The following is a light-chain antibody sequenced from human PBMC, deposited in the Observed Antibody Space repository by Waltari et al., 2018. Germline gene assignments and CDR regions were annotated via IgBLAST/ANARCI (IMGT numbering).Light chain of an antibody. CDR3: QQYDSFPLT. J-gene: IGKJ4*01. CDR2: GAS. CDR1: QSISSIY. Sequence: PGERVTLSCRASQSISSIYLAWYQQTPGQAPRLLISGASSRSTGIPDRFSGSGSGTDFTLTISRLEPEDFAVFYCQQYDSFPLTFGGGTKVEIK. V-gene: IGKV3-20*01.